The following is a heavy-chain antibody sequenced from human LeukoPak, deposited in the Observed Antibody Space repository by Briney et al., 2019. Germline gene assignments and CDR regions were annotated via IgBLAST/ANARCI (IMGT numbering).Heavy chain of an antibody. CDR2: IYYSGST. CDR1: GGSISSSSYY. V-gene: IGHV4-39*01. CDR3: ATSGYDTSPEY. D-gene: IGHD5-12*01. Sequence: SETLSLTCTVSGGSISSSSYYWGWIRQPPGKGLEWIGRIYYSGSTYYNPSLKSRVTISVDTSKNQFSLKLPSVTAADTAVYYCATSGYDTSPEYWGQGTLVTVSS. J-gene: IGHJ4*02.